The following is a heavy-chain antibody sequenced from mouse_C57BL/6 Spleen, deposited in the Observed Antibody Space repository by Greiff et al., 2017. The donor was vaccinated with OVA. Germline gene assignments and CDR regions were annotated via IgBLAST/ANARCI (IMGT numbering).Heavy chain of an antibody. CDR2: IYPGSGST. V-gene: IGHV1-55*01. CDR3: ARPFYYDYDGGAYYAMDY. J-gene: IGHJ4*01. D-gene: IGHD2-4*01. CDR1: GYTFTSYW. Sequence: VQLQQPGAELVKPGASVKMSCKASGYTFTSYWITWVKQRPGQGLEWIGDIYPGSGSTNYNEKFKSKATLTVDTSSSTAYMQLSSLTSEDSAVYYCARPFYYDYDGGAYYAMDYWGQGTSVTVSS.